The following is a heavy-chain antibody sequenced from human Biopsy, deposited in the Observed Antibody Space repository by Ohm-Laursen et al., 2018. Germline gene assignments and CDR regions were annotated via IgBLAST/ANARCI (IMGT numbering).Heavy chain of an antibody. V-gene: IGHV1-69*06. D-gene: IGHD3-9*01. J-gene: IGHJ1*01. CDR2: NIPILGTG. Sequence: SVKVSCKTPGGTFSNYGVNWVRQAPGQGLEWLGGNIPILGTGNYAQKFQDRVTVAADTSTSTDTMELRSLRSDDTAVYCCATKLTGYFHHWGQGTLVIVSS. CDR1: GGTFSNYG. CDR3: ATKLTGYFHH.